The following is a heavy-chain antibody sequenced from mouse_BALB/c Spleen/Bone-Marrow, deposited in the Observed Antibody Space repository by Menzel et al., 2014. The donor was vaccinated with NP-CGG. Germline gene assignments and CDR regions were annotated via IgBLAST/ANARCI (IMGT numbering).Heavy chain of an antibody. CDR3: ARWLLLDY. CDR2: TYPGTGST. Sequence: LKQSGSELVRPGASVKLSCKASGYTFTSYWMHWVKQRPGQGLEWIGNTYPGTGSTNYDEKFKTKATLTVDTSSSTTYMQLSSLTSEDSAVYSCARWLLLDYWGQGTTLTVSS. J-gene: IGHJ2*01. D-gene: IGHD2-3*01. V-gene: IGHV1S22*01. CDR1: GYTFTSYW.